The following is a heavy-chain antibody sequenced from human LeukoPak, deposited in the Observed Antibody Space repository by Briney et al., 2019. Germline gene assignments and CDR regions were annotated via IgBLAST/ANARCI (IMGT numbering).Heavy chain of an antibody. D-gene: IGHD2-15*01. V-gene: IGHV3-7*01. CDR1: GFTFSSYW. CDR3: ARDSGYWSGGSCFFDY. J-gene: IGHJ4*02. CDR2: IKQDGSEK. Sequence: GGSLRLSCAASGFTFSSYWMSWVRQAPGKGLEWVANIKQDGSEKYYVDSVKGRFTISRDNAKNSLYLQMNSLRAEDTAVYYCARDSGYWSGGSCFFDYWGQGTLVTVSS.